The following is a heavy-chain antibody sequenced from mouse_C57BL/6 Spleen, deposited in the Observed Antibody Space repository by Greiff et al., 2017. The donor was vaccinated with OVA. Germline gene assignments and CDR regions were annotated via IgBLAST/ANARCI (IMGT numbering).Heavy chain of an antibody. CDR2: ISDGGSYT. J-gene: IGHJ1*03. D-gene: IGHD2-3*01. V-gene: IGHV5-4*01. CDR3: AIEQGRWYWYFDV. CDR1: GFTFSSYA. Sequence: EVQVVESGGGLVKPGGSLKLSCAASGFTFSSYAMSWVRQTPEKRLEWVATISDGGSYTYYPDNVTGRFTISRDNAKNNLYLQMSHLKSEDTAMYYCAIEQGRWYWYFDVWGTGTTVTVSS.